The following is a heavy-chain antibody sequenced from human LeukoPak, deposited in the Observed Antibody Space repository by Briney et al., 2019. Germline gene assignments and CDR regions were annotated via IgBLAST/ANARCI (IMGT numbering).Heavy chain of an antibody. CDR3: ARDSGAAANYDSSGYYSLDY. CDR1: GGTFSSYA. Sequence: AASVKVSCKASGGTFSSYAISWVRQAPGQGLEWMGGIIPIFGTANYAQKFQGRVTITADESTSTAYMELSSLRSEDTAVYYCARDSGAAANYDSSGYYSLDYWGQGTLVTVSS. CDR2: IIPIFGTA. V-gene: IGHV1-69*13. J-gene: IGHJ4*02. D-gene: IGHD3-22*01.